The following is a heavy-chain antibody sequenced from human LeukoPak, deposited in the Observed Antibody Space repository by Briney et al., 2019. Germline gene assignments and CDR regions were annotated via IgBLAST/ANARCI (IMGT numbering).Heavy chain of an antibody. CDR2: FDPEDSET. V-gene: IGHV1-24*01. CDR3: ATAVLLAAAFDY. J-gene: IGHJ4*02. D-gene: IGHD6-13*01. Sequence: ASVKVSCKVSGYTLTELSMHWVRQAPGKGLEWMGGFDPEDSETIYAQKFQGRVTMTEDTSTDTAYMELSSLRSEDTAVYYCATAVLLAAAFDYWGQGTLVTVSS. CDR1: GYTLTELS.